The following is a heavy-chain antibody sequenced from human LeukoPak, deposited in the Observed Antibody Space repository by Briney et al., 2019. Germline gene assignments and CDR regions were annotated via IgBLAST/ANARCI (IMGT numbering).Heavy chain of an antibody. J-gene: IGHJ4*02. D-gene: IGHD1-26*01. Sequence: PGGSLRLSCAASGFTFSSYAMHWVRQAPGKGLEWVAVISYDGSNKYYADSVKGRFTISRDNSKNTLYPQMNSLRAEDTAVYYCARDGVGATHNYFDYWGQGTLVTVSS. V-gene: IGHV3-30-3*01. CDR1: GFTFSSYA. CDR3: ARDGVGATHNYFDY. CDR2: ISYDGSNK.